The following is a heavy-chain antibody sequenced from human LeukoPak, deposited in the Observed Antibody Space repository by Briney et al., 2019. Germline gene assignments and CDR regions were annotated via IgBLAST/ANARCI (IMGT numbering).Heavy chain of an antibody. J-gene: IGHJ4*02. CDR1: GFTFSSYE. CDR3: ARHRVGIAADY. Sequence: GGSLRLSCAASGFTFSSYEMNWVRQAPGKRLEWVSYISRSGSTIYYADSVKGRFTISRDNAKNSLYLQMNSLRAEDTAVYYCARHRVGIAADYWGQGTLVTVSS. D-gene: IGHD6-13*01. CDR2: ISRSGSTI. V-gene: IGHV3-48*03.